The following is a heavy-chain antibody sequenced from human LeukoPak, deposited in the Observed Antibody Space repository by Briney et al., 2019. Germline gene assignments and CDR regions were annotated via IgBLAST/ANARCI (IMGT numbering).Heavy chain of an antibody. D-gene: IGHD3-10*01. J-gene: IGHJ4*02. CDR2: IYYTGST. CDR3: ARHRGRYYDSGSYYYFDY. Sequence: PSETLSLTCTVSGGSISSSGYYWGWIHQPPGKGLEWVGSIYYTGSTFYNPSLKSRVTTSVDTSKNHFSLNLSSVTAADTAVYYCARHRGRYYDSGSYYYFDYWGQGTLVTVSS. V-gene: IGHV4-39*02. CDR1: GGSISSSGYY.